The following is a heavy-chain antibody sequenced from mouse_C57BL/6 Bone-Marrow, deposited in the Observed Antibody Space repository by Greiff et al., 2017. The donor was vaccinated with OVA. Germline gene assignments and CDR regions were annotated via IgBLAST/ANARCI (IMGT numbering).Heavy chain of an antibody. V-gene: IGHV1-4*01. Sequence: VQLQQSGAELARPGASVKMSCKASGYTFTSYTMHWVKQRPGQGLEWIGYINPSSGYTKYNQKFKDKATLTADKSSSTAYMQLSSLTPEDSAVYYCARAPYGNYGYYAMDYWGQGTSVTVSS. CDR1: GYTFTSYT. CDR3: ARAPYGNYGYYAMDY. J-gene: IGHJ4*01. CDR2: INPSSGYT. D-gene: IGHD2-10*02.